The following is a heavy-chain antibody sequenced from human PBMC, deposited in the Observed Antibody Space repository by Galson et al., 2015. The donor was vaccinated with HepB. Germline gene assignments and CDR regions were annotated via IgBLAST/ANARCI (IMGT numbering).Heavy chain of an antibody. J-gene: IGHJ3*01. V-gene: IGHV3-23*01. Sequence: SLRLSCAGTGFTLSNYAMNWVRQASGKGLEWVSSIHDNGAGTLLTYYADSVKGRFTISRDEPQNTLFLQMTSLRAEDTAIYYCAKDITTSRASSAFDVWGLGTVVTVST. CDR3: AKDITTSRASSAFDV. CDR1: GFTLSNYA. D-gene: IGHD3-3*01. CDR2: IHDNGAGTLLT.